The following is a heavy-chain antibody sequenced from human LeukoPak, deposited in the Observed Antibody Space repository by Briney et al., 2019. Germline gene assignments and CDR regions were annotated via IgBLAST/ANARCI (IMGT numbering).Heavy chain of an antibody. CDR1: GYTFTSYG. CDR3: ARDFPEGWLPEDVAFDI. V-gene: IGHV1-18*01. D-gene: IGHD5-24*01. CDR2: ISAYNGNT. Sequence: ASVKVSCKASGYTFTSYGISWVRQAPGQGLEWMGWISAYNGNTNYAQKLQGRVTMTTDTSTSTAYMELRSLRSDDTAVYYCARDFPEGWLPEDVAFDIWGQGTMVTVSS. J-gene: IGHJ3*02.